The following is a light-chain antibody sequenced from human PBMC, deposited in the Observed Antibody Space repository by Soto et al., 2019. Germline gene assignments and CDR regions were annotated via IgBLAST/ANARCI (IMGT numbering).Light chain of an antibody. CDR1: QSVATN. V-gene: IGKV3-15*01. Sequence: EALLTQSPATLSVSPGERATLSCRASQSVATNLAWYQQRPGQAPRLLIYGASKRAVGLPARFSGSGSGTEVTLTVTSLQSEGFAVYYCRQYNNCPQMFGQVTKVDIK. CDR3: RQYNNCPQM. CDR2: GAS. J-gene: IGKJ1*01.